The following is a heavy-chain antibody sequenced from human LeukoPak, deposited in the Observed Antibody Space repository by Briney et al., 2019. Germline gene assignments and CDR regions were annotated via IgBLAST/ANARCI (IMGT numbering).Heavy chain of an antibody. CDR3: AGAQKYSSGWYERGGYYFDY. V-gene: IGHV4-34*01. CDR2: INHSGST. Sequence: SETLSLTCAVYGGSFSGYYWSWIRQPPGKGLEWIGEINHSGSTNYNPSLKSRVTISVDTSKNQFSLKLSSVTAADTAVYYCAGAQKYSSGWYERGGYYFDYWGQGTLVTVSS. D-gene: IGHD6-19*01. CDR1: GGSFSGYY. J-gene: IGHJ4*02.